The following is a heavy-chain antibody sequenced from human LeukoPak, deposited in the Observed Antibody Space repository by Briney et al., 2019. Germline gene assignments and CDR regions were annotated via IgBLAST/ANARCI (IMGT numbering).Heavy chain of an antibody. CDR1: GFSFSNYW. V-gene: IGHV3-7*03. D-gene: IGHD6-19*01. CDR2: IKTDGSET. Sequence: GGSLRLSCTASGFSFSNYWMSWVRQAPGKGLEWVASIKTDGSETYYLDSLRGRFSISRDNTNNALYLQMNSLRVEDTAVYYCVKNNGWFHLAQWGQGTLVTVSS. J-gene: IGHJ4*02. CDR3: VKNNGWFHLAQ.